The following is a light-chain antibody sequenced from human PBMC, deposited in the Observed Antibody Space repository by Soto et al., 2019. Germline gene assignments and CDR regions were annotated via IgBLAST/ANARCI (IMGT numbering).Light chain of an antibody. Sequence: QSVLTQPASVSGSPGQSITISCTGTSSDVGGYNYVSWYQQNPGTAPKVMIYEVSNRPSGVSNRFSGSKSGNTASLTISGLQAEDEADYYCSSYTTSGTPVVGGGTKLTVL. J-gene: IGLJ3*02. CDR3: SSYTTSGTPV. CDR2: EVS. V-gene: IGLV2-14*01. CDR1: SSDVGGYNY.